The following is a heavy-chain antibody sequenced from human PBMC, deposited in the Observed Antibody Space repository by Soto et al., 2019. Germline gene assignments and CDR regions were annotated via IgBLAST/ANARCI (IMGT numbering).Heavy chain of an antibody. Sequence: EVQLVESGGVSVQPGGSLRLPCTASGLTLRQHWTHWVPHAPGKGLVWVSRINTDGSTTTYADSVKGRFTISRDNAKNTLYLQMNSLRDEDTAVYYCVRIRRGDGYTFGYWGQGTLVTVSS. CDR1: GLTLRQHW. CDR3: VRIRRGDGYTFGY. J-gene: IGHJ4*02. D-gene: IGHD5-12*01. V-gene: IGHV3-74*01. CDR2: INTDGSTT.